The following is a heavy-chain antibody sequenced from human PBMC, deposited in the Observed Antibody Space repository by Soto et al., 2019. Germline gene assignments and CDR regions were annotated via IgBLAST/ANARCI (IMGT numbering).Heavy chain of an antibody. CDR2: IWYDGSNK. CDR3: ARGESSGWYDFYYYGMDV. Sequence: QVQLVESGGGVVQPGRSLRLSCAASGFTFSSYGMHWVRQAPGKGLEWVAVIWYDGSNKYYADSVKGRFIISRDNSKNTLYLQMHSLRAEDTAVYYCARGESSGWYDFYYYGMDVWGQGTTVTVSS. CDR1: GFTFSSYG. J-gene: IGHJ6*02. D-gene: IGHD6-19*01. V-gene: IGHV3-33*01.